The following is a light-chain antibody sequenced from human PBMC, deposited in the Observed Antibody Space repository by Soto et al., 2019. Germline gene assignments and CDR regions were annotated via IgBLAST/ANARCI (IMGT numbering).Light chain of an antibody. CDR2: GAS. Sequence: EIVMTQPPATPSVSPGERATLSCRASQSVSSNLAWYQQKPGQAPRLLIYGASTRATGIPARFSGSGSGTEFTLTISSLQSEDFAVYYCQHYNNWPSFGQGTKVEIK. J-gene: IGKJ1*01. CDR1: QSVSSN. CDR3: QHYNNWPS. V-gene: IGKV3-15*01.